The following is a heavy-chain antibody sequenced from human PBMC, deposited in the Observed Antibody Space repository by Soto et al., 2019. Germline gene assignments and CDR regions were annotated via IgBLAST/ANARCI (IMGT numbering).Heavy chain of an antibody. Sequence: SETLSLTCTVFGGSFSSSSHYWGWIRQPPGTGLEWLGTMFYFGSTYYNTSLESRVTISVDPSKNQFSLKLKSVTETDTAVYYCARVKVGDLFLFNWFFDLWGRGTLVTVS. CDR3: ARVKVGDLFLFNWFFDL. CDR1: GGSFSSSSHY. J-gene: IGHJ2*01. V-gene: IGHV4-39*01. CDR2: MFYFGST. D-gene: IGHD1-26*01.